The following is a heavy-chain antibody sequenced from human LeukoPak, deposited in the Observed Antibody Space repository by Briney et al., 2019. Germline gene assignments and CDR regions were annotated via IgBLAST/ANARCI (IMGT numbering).Heavy chain of an antibody. Sequence: KPSETLSLTCTVSGGSISSYYWSWIRQPAGKGLEWIGRIYTSGSTNYNPSLKSRVTMSVDTSKNQFSLKLSSVTAADTAVHYCARGRTYYYGSGSFINWFDPWGQGTLVTVSS. D-gene: IGHD3-10*01. CDR3: ARGRTYYYGSGSFINWFDP. CDR2: IYTSGST. V-gene: IGHV4-4*07. J-gene: IGHJ5*02. CDR1: GGSISSYY.